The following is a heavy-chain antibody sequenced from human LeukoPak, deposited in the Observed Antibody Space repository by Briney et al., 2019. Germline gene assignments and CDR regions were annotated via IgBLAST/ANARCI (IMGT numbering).Heavy chain of an antibody. J-gene: IGHJ4*02. CDR2: ISSNGGST. CDR1: GFTFSSYA. D-gene: IGHD2-21*02. CDR3: ARSMRPYCGGDRPLQPF. Sequence: GGSLRLSCAASGFTFSSYAMHWVRQAPGKGLEYVSAISSNGGSTYYANSVMGRFTISRDNSKNTLYLQMGSLRAEDMAVYYCARSMRPYCGGDRPLQPFGGQGTLVTVSS. V-gene: IGHV3-64*01.